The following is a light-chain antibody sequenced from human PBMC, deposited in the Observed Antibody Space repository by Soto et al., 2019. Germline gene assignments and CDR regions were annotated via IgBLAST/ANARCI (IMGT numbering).Light chain of an antibody. V-gene: IGKV3-11*01. Sequence: EIVLTQSPGTLSVSPGERATLYCRASQTIYSNVAWYQQRPGQAPRLLIYAASNRATATPARFSGSGSGTDFTLTINSLAPEDFAIYYCHQRQSWPRTFGQGTKVDIK. CDR1: QTIYSN. CDR3: HQRQSWPRT. CDR2: AAS. J-gene: IGKJ1*01.